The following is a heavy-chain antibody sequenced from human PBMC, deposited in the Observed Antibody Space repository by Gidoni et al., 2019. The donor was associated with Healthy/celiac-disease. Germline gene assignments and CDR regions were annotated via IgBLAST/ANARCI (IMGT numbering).Heavy chain of an antibody. CDR2: ISSSSSYI. Sequence: EVQLVASGGGLVKPGGSLRLSCASSGFTFSSYSMNWVRQAPGKGLEWVSSISSSSSYIYYADSVKGRFTISRDNAKNSLYLQMNSLRAEDTAVYYCARAPLSQLGRGLYYYYGMDVWGQGTTVTVSS. J-gene: IGHJ6*02. D-gene: IGHD6-6*01. V-gene: IGHV3-21*01. CDR3: ARAPLSQLGRGLYYYYGMDV. CDR1: GFTFSSYS.